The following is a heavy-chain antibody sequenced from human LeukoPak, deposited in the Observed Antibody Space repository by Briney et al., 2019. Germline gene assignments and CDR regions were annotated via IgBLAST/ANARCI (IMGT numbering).Heavy chain of an antibody. J-gene: IGHJ4*02. Sequence: GGSLRLSCAASGFTFSSYSMNWVRQAPGKGLEWVSYISSSSSTIYYADSVKGRFTISRDNAKNSLYLQMNSRRAEDTAVYYCARSRAGYSSSWQTFDYWGQGTLVTVSS. CDR2: ISSSSSTI. CDR3: ARSRAGYSSSWQTFDY. D-gene: IGHD6-13*01. V-gene: IGHV3-48*01. CDR1: GFTFSSYS.